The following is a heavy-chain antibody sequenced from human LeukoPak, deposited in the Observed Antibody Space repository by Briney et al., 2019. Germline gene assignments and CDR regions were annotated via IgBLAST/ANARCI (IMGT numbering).Heavy chain of an antibody. CDR3: ARVMSDYYGSGSYSYFDY. CDR1: GGSISSGAYY. D-gene: IGHD3-10*01. Sequence: SETLSLTCTVSGGSISSGAYYWSWIRQHPGKGLEWIGYIYYSGSTYYSPSLKSRVTISLDTSKNHFSLKLSSVTAAATAVYYCARVMSDYYGSGSYSYFDYWGQGTLVTVSS. V-gene: IGHV4-31*03. J-gene: IGHJ4*02. CDR2: IYYSGST.